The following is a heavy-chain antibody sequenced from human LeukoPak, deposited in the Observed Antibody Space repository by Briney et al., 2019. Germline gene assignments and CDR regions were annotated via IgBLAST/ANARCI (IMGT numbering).Heavy chain of an antibody. D-gene: IGHD5-18*01. V-gene: IGHV4-39*01. J-gene: IGHJ4*02. Sequence: SETLSLTCTVSGGSISTSNYYWGWIRQPPGKGLEWIGNIFYSGSTYYSPSLKSRVTISLDTSRNQFSLKLNSVTAADTAVYYCARQRSDTTMGLIDYWGQGTLVTVSS. CDR1: GGSISTSNYY. CDR3: ARQRSDTTMGLIDY. CDR2: IFYSGST.